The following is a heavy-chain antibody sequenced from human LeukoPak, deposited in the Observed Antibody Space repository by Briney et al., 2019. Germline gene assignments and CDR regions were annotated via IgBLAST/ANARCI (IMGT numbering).Heavy chain of an antibody. CDR2: INQNGGVE. J-gene: IGHJ5*02. CDR1: GFTFSSYA. Sequence: GGSLRLSCAASGFTFSSYAMSWVRQAPGKGLDWVANINQNGGVEHYADSVKGRFTISRDNAKNTLYLQMTSLRADDTAVYYCATSDDAAGTSWGQGTLVTVSS. CDR3: ATSDDAAGTS. V-gene: IGHV3-7*01. D-gene: IGHD6-25*01.